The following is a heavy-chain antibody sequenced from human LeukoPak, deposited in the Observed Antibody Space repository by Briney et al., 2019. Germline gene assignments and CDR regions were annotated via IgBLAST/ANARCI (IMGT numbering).Heavy chain of an antibody. V-gene: IGHV4-59*08. Sequence: SETLSLTCTVSGGSISSYYWSWIRQPPGKGLEWIGYILYSGSTNYNPSLKSRVTISVDTSKNQFSLKFSSVAAADTAVYYCARKVDYYDSNGYEDYFDYWGQGTLVTVSS. CDR2: ILYSGST. J-gene: IGHJ4*02. D-gene: IGHD3-22*01. CDR1: GGSISSYY. CDR3: ARKVDYYDSNGYEDYFDY.